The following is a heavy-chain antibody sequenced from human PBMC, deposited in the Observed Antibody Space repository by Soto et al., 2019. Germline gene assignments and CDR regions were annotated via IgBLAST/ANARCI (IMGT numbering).Heavy chain of an antibody. V-gene: IGHV4-59*01. CDR1: GGSISSYY. Sequence: QVQLQESGPGLVTPSETLSLTCTVSGGSISSYYWSWIRQPPGKGLEWIAYIYYSGSTNYNPSLKSRVTISLDTSENQFYLKLSSVTAADTAVYYCARGSLWFGGRLDPWGQGTLVTVSS. J-gene: IGHJ5*02. CDR2: IYYSGST. CDR3: ARGSLWFGGRLDP. D-gene: IGHD3-10*01.